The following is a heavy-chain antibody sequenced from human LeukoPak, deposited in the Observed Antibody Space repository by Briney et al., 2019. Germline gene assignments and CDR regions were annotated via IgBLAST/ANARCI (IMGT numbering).Heavy chain of an antibody. J-gene: IGHJ6*04. V-gene: IGHV3-23*01. Sequence: GGSLRLSCAASGFTFSSYAMSWVRQAPGKGLEWVSAISGSGGSTYYADSVKGRFTISRDNSKNTLYLQMNSLRAEDTAVYYCANSVTMVRGVIKRHYYYGMDVWGKGTTVTVSS. D-gene: IGHD3-10*01. CDR2: ISGSGGST. CDR1: GFTFSSYA. CDR3: ANSVTMVRGVIKRHYYYGMDV.